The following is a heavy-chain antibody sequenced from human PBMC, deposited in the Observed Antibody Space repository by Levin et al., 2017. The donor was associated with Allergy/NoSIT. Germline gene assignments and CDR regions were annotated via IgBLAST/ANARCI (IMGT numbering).Heavy chain of an antibody. CDR1: GFSLSTSGVG. J-gene: IGHJ6*02. D-gene: IGHD2-2*01. CDR3: AHSEYQLPYYYYGMDV. Sequence: SGPTLVKPTQTLTLTCTFSGFSLSTSGVGVGWIRQPPGKALEWLALIYWDDDKRYSPSLKSRLTITKDTSKNQVVLTMTNMDPVDTATYYCAHSEYQLPYYYYGMDVWGQGTTVTVSS. CDR2: IYWDDDK. V-gene: IGHV2-5*02.